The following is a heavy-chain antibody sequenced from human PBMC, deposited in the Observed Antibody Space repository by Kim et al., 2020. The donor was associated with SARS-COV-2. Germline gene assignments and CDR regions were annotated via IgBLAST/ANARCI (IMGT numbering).Heavy chain of an antibody. J-gene: IGHJ6*02. CDR1: GYSFTSYW. V-gene: IGHV5-51*01. Sequence: GESLKISCKGSGYSFTSYWIGWVRQMPGKGLEWMGIIYPGDSDTRYSPSFQGQVIISADKSSSTAYLQWSSLKASDTAMYYCARLKYSSSRAAGMDVWGQGTTVTVS. D-gene: IGHD6-13*01. CDR2: IYPGDSDT. CDR3: ARLKYSSSRAAGMDV.